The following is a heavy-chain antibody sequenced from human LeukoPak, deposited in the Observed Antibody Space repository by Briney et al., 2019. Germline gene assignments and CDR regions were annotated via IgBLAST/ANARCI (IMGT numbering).Heavy chain of an antibody. J-gene: IGHJ5*02. CDR2: IRDSGEA. CDR1: GFRVSDYY. Sequence: GGSLRLSCAVSGFRVSDYYMSGVRQAPGKGLEWVGLIRDSGEAFYADFVRGRFAISRDESENTLYLQMHSLRVEDTAVYFCARDRAALQDWVEFDPWGQGTPVIVSS. D-gene: IGHD3/OR15-3a*01. CDR3: ARDRAALQDWVEFDP. V-gene: IGHV3-66*03.